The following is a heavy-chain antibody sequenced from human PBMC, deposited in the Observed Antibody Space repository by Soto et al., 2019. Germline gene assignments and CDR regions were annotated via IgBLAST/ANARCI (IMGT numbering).Heavy chain of an antibody. D-gene: IGHD5-12*01. CDR3: ARHSGYDYVFDY. CDR2: INPNNGDT. Sequence: QVQLVQSGAEVKKPGASVKVSCKASGYTFTGYYIHWVRQAPGQGLEWMGWINPNNGDTNYAQNFQGRVTMTRDTSTSTAYMELSSLTFVDTAVYYCARHSGYDYVFDYWGQGTLVTVSS. CDR1: GYTFTGYY. J-gene: IGHJ4*02. V-gene: IGHV1-2*02.